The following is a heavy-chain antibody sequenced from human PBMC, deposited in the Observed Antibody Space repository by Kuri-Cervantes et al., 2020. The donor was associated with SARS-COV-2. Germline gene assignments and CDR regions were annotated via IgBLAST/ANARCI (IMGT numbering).Heavy chain of an antibody. CDR3: ARGDRTAAGIFDY. CDR2: IYYSGST. J-gene: IGHJ4*01. CDR1: GGSFSGYY. V-gene: IGHV4-34*01. D-gene: IGHD6-13*01. Sequence: SETLSLTCAVYGGSFSGYYWSWIRQPPGKGLEWIGSIYYSGSTYYNPSLKSRVTISVDTSKNQFSLKLSSVTAADTAVYYCARGDRTAAGIFDYWGHGTLVTVSS.